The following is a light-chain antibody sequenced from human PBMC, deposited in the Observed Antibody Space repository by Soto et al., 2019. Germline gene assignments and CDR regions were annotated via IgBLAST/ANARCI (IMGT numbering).Light chain of an antibody. CDR2: GAS. V-gene: IGKV3-20*01. J-gene: IGKJ4*01. Sequence: EIVMTQSPATLSVSPGERATLSCRASQSISRNYLAWYQQKPGQAPRLLIFGASSRATGIPDRFDGSGSGTDYTLTISRVYPEDFAVYWCQQYGSTPLTFGGGTKVEIK. CDR1: QSISRNY. CDR3: QQYGSTPLT.